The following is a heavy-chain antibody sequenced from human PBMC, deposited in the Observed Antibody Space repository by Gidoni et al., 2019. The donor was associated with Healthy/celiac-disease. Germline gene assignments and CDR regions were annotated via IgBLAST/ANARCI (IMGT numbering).Heavy chain of an antibody. CDR2: IYYRGST. D-gene: IGHD3-10*01. Sequence: QLQLPESGPGLVKQSETLSLTGTVYGGSISSSSTYWGWIRQPPGKGLEWIGGIYYRGSTYYNPSLKSRVTISVYTSKNQFSLKLSSVTAADTAVYYCARHGITMVREVGYYFDYWGQGTLVTVSS. J-gene: IGHJ4*02. CDR3: ARHGITMVREVGYYFDY. CDR1: GGSISSSSTY. V-gene: IGHV4-39*01.